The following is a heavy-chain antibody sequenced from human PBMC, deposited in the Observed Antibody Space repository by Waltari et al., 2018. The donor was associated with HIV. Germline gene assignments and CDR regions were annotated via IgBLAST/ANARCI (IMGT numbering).Heavy chain of an antibody. D-gene: IGHD3-10*01. CDR2: SKSKTDGGTT. V-gene: IGHV3-15*01. J-gene: IGHJ6*02. CDR3: TTLVLLGVGMDG. Sequence: EVQLVESGGGLVKPGGSLRLSCAASGFTFSNAWMSWVRQAPGKGMEWVARSKSKTDGGTTDYAAPVKGRFTISRDDSKNTLYLQMNSLKTEDTAVYYCTTLVLLGVGMDGWGQGTTVTVSS. CDR1: GFTFSNAW.